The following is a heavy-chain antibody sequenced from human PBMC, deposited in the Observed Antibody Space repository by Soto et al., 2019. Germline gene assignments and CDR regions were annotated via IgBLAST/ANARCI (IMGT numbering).Heavy chain of an antibody. J-gene: IGHJ6*02. CDR1: GFTFNSYG. CDR2: IWYDGNTK. CDR3: ARPLVAPVAGPYYYGMDV. V-gene: IGHV3-33*01. D-gene: IGHD6-19*01. Sequence: PGGSLRLSCTASGFTFNSYGFNWVRQAPGKGLEWVAVIWYDGNTKYYADSVKGRFTISRDNLRSTVYLQMNGLTAEDTAVYYCARPLVAPVAGPYYYGMDVWGQGTTVTVSS.